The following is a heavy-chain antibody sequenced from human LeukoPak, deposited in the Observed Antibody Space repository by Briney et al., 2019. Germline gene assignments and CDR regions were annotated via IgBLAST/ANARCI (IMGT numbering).Heavy chain of an antibody. D-gene: IGHD6-13*01. V-gene: IGHV3-33*08. CDR1: VFTFSSYG. J-gene: IGHJ4*02. CDR3: ARDLARFGSRWYTVDY. CDR2: IWYDGSNN. Sequence: PGGSLRLSCAASVFTFSSYGMHWVRQAPGKGLEWVAVIWYDGSNNYYADSVNGRFTISRDNSKNTLYLQMNSLRAEDTAVYYCARDLARFGSRWYTVDYWGQGTLVTVSS.